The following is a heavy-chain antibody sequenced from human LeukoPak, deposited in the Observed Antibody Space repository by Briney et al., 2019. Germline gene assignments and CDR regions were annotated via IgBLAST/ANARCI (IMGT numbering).Heavy chain of an antibody. CDR1: GFTFSSYG. Sequence: GGSLRLSCAASGFTFSSYGMHWARQAPGKGLEWVAFIRYDGSNKYYADSVKGRFTISRDNSKNTLYLQMNSLRAEDTAVYYCAKDRVLLWFGKPNGNFDYWGQGTLVTVSS. CDR3: AKDRVLLWFGKPNGNFDY. CDR2: IRYDGSNK. D-gene: IGHD3-10*01. J-gene: IGHJ4*02. V-gene: IGHV3-30*02.